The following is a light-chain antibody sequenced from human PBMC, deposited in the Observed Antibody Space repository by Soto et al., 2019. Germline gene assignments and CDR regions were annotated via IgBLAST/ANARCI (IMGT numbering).Light chain of an antibody. CDR1: QSISSSY. CDR2: GES. CDR3: QQYARSVT. J-gene: IGKJ4*01. Sequence: EIVLTQSPGTLSLSPGERAPLSRRASQSISSSYLAWYQQRPGKAPRLLIYGESSRATGIPDRFSGSGSGTELTLTISRLEPEDLAVYYCQQYARSVTFGGGTKV. V-gene: IGKV3-20*01.